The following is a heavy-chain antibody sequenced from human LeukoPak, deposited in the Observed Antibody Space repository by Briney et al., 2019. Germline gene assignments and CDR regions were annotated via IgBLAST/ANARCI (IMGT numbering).Heavy chain of an antibody. CDR1: GFTFSTYW. J-gene: IGHJ4*02. D-gene: IGHD6-19*01. V-gene: IGHV3-74*01. CDR3: AKDAPTSYSSGWPIDY. Sequence: PGGSLRLSCAASGFTFSTYWMNWVRQPPGKGLVWVSRINSDGSSTTYADSVMGRFTISRDNATNTLFLQMNSLRAEDTAVYYCAKDAPTSYSSGWPIDYWGQGTLVTVSS. CDR2: INSDGSST.